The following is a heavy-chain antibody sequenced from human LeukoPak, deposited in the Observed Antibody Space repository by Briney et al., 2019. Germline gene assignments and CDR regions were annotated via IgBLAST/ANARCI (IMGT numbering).Heavy chain of an antibody. D-gene: IGHD4-17*01. CDR2: IYYSGST. V-gene: IGHV4-39*07. Sequence: SETLSLTCTVSGGSISSSSYYWGWIREPPGKGLEWIGSIYYSGSTYYNPSLKSRVTISVDTSKTQFSLKLSSVTAADTAVYYCARHYGTNDYGDFHDAFDIWGQGTMVTVSS. CDR1: GGSISSSSYY. CDR3: ARHYGTNDYGDFHDAFDI. J-gene: IGHJ3*02.